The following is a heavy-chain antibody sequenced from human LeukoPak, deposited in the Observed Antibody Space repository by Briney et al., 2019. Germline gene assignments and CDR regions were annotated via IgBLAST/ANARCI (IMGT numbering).Heavy chain of an antibody. D-gene: IGHD6-19*01. Sequence: GGSLRLSCATSGINFGASIMHWIRQAPGKGLEWVAGLSFDESSYYGGSVEGRFIISGDNSKRTLYLQMNSLKVEDTALYYCAREGHSSGFAPAFDTWSQGTMVTVSS. V-gene: IGHV3-30*04. J-gene: IGHJ3*02. CDR3: AREGHSSGFAPAFDT. CDR1: GINFGASI. CDR2: LSFDESS.